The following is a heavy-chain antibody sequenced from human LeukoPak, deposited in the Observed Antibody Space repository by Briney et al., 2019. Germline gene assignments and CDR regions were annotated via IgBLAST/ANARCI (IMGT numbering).Heavy chain of an antibody. CDR3: ARDAKASGYYYYYMDV. D-gene: IGHD6-6*01. CDR1: GFTINHYA. CDR2: ISFDGNNK. Sequence: SGRSLRLSCAASGFTINHYAMYWVRQAPGKGLERVAVISFDGNNKFEADSVQGRFIVSRDNSKNTLYLEMSSLRVEDTAVYYCARDAKASGYYYYYMDVWGRGTTVIATS. V-gene: IGHV3-30-3*01. J-gene: IGHJ6*03.